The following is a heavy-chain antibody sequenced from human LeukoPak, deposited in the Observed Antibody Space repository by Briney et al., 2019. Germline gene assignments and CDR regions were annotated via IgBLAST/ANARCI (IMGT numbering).Heavy chain of an antibody. D-gene: IGHD2-2*01. CDR3: ARASSTSNYYYYGMDV. J-gene: IGHJ6*02. V-gene: IGHV4-59*01. CDR1: GGSISSYY. Sequence: SKTLSLTCTVSGGSISSYYWSWIRQPPGKGLEWIGYIYYSGSTNYNPSLKSRVTISVDTSKNQFSLKLSSVTAADTAVYYCARASSTSNYYYYGMDVWGQGTTVTVSS. CDR2: IYYSGST.